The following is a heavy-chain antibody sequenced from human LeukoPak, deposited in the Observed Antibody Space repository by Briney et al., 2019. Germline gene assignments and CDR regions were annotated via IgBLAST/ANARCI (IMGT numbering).Heavy chain of an antibody. V-gene: IGHV3-21*01. D-gene: IGHD3-10*01. CDR3: ARGGRNYGSGSYYNNLLYYYGMDV. CDR1: GSTFSSYS. Sequence: PGGSLRLSCAASGSTFSSYSMNWVRQAPGKGLEWVSSISSSSSYIYYADSVKGRFTISRDNAKNSLYLQMNSLRAEDTAVYYCARGGRNYGSGSYYNNLLYYYGMDVWGQGTTVTVSS. J-gene: IGHJ6*02. CDR2: ISSSSSYI.